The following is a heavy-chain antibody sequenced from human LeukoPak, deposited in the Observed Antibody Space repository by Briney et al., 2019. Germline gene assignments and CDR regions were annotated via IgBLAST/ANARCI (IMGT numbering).Heavy chain of an antibody. Sequence: AGGSLRLSCAASGLTFSSYGMHWVRQAPGKGLEWVAVIWYDGSNKYYADSVKGRFTISRDNSKNTLYLQMNSLRAEDTAVYYWARDPSHYDIWTGPPWGWVDPWGQGTLVTVSS. D-gene: IGHD3-9*01. CDR3: ARDPSHYDIWTGPPWGWVDP. J-gene: IGHJ5*02. CDR2: IWYDGSNK. V-gene: IGHV3-33*01. CDR1: GLTFSSYG.